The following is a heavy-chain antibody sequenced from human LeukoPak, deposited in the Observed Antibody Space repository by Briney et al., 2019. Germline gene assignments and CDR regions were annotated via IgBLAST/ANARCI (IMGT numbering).Heavy chain of an antibody. D-gene: IGHD3-22*01. V-gene: IGHV1-2*02. CDR2: INPNSGGT. CDR1: GYTFTGYY. J-gene: IGHJ4*02. CDR3: ARADYDSSGYLY. Sequence: ASVKVSCKASGYTFTGYYMHWVRQAPGQGLEWMGWINPNSGGTNYAQKFQGRVTMTRNTSISTAYMELSRLRSDDTAVYYCARADYDSSGYLYWGQGTLVTVSS.